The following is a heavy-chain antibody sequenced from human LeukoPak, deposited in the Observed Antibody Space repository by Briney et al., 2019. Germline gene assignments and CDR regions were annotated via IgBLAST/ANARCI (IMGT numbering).Heavy chain of an antibody. D-gene: IGHD3-22*01. V-gene: IGHV4-39*01. CDR2: IYYSGST. J-gene: IGHJ6*03. Sequence: SETLSLTCSVSGGSISSSSYYWGWIRQPPGKGLEWIGSIYYSGSTYYNPSLKSRVTISVDTSKNQFSLKLSSVTAADTAVYYCAAPGDSSGYSPYYYYYMDVWGKGTTVTVSS. CDR3: AAPGDSSGYSPYYYYYMDV. CDR1: GGSISSSSYY.